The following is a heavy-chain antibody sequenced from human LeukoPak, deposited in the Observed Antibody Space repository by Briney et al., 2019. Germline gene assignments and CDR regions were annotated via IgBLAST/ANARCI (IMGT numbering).Heavy chain of an antibody. Sequence: PGGSLRFSCAASGFTFSSYEMDWVRRAPGKGLEWVSYIGSSGGSRYYADSVKGRFTSSRDNAKNSLYLQMNSLRVEDTAVYYCAREDGDAFDIWGQGTMVSVSS. CDR1: GFTFSSYE. J-gene: IGHJ3*02. CDR3: AREDGDAFDI. V-gene: IGHV3-48*03. CDR2: IGSSGGSR. D-gene: IGHD5-24*01.